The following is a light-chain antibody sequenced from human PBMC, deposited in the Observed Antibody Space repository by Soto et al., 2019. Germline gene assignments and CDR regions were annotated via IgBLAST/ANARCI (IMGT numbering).Light chain of an antibody. CDR1: QSVSSSY. J-gene: IGKJ1*01. Sequence: EIVLTQSPATLSLSPGERATLSCRASQSVSSSYLAWYQQKPGQAPRLLFYDASTRATGIPARFGGSGSGTDFTLTISSLEPEDFAVYYCQQRRNWPRTFGQGAKVDIK. CDR2: DAS. V-gene: IGKV3D-20*02. CDR3: QQRRNWPRT.